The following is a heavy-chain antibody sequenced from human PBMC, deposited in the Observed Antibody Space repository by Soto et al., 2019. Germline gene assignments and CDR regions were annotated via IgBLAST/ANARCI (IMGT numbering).Heavy chain of an antibody. J-gene: IGHJ4*02. CDR1: GGSISSYY. Sequence: SETLSLTCTVSGGSISSYYWSWIRQPPGKGLEWIGYIYYSGSTNYNPSLKSRVTISVDTSKNQFSLKLSSVTAADTAVYYCARESSTSCYDYWGQGTLVTVSS. CDR3: ARESSTSCYDY. D-gene: IGHD2-2*01. CDR2: IYYSGST. V-gene: IGHV4-59*01.